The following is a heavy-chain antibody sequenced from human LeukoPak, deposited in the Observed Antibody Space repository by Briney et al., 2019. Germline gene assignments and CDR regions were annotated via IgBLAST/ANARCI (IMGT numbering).Heavy chain of an antibody. CDR3: ARGGGLDV. CDR1: GFTFSSYW. V-gene: IGHV3-7*03. Sequence: PGGSLRLSCAASGFTFSSYWMNWARQAPGKGLEWVASINHNGNVNYHVDSVNGRFTISRDNAKNSLYLQMSNLRAEDTAVYFCARGGGLDVWGQGATVTVSS. J-gene: IGHJ6*02. CDR2: INHNGNVN. D-gene: IGHD3-16*01.